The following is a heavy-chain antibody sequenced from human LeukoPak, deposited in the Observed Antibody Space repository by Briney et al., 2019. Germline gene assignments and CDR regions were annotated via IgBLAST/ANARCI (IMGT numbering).Heavy chain of an antibody. J-gene: IGHJ4*02. V-gene: IGHV3-33*01. CDR1: GFTFSSYG. CDR2: IWYDGSNK. CDR3: ARVRLRYTVTDYYFDY. Sequence: PGGSLRLSCAASGFTFSSYGMHWVRQAPGKGLEWVAGIWYDGSNKYYADSVKGRFTISRDNSKNTLYLQMNSLRAEDTAVYYCARVRLRYTVTDYYFDYWGQGTLVTVSS. D-gene: IGHD4-4*01.